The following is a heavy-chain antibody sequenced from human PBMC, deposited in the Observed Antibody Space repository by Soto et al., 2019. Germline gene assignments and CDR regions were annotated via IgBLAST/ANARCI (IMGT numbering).Heavy chain of an antibody. D-gene: IGHD3-9*01. CDR2: IYYSGST. CDR1: GGSISSYY. CDR3: AILEGLATISYYFDF. V-gene: IGHV4-59*08. J-gene: IGHJ4*02. Sequence: SETLSLTCTVSGGSISSYYWSWIRQPPGKGLEWIGYIYYSGSTNYNPSLQSRVTISVDTSKNQFSLKLSSVTAADSAVYFCAILEGLATISYYFDFWGPGSLVTVSS.